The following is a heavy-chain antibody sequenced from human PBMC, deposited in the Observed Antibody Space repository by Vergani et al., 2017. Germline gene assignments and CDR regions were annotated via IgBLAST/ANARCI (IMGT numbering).Heavy chain of an antibody. CDR1: GGSFTSYH. CDR3: ARVNTETNGHLYYYYYMDV. CDR2: IDHTGRP. D-gene: IGHD4-11*01. Sequence: QVQLQQWGGGLLKPSETLSLTCVVNGGSFTSYHWTWIRQSPGEVLEWVGDIDHTGRPDYNPSLKSRLTMSVDKSRNQFSLTLNSVTATDTAIYFCARVNTETNGHLYYYYYMDVWGQGTAVTV. V-gene: IGHV4-34*01. J-gene: IGHJ6*03.